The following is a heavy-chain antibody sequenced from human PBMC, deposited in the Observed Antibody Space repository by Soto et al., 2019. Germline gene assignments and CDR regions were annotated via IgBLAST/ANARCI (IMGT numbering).Heavy chain of an antibody. J-gene: IGHJ4*02. Sequence: SQTLPLTYSVAGGSSINYYGSWILQPPGKGLEWIGYIYYSGSTNYNPSLQSRVTISVDTSKNQFSLKLSSVTAGDTAVYYCESAVLPAPAPFDYWGQGTPVPVSS. CDR3: ESAVLPAPAPFDY. CDR1: GGSSINYY. CDR2: IYYSGST. D-gene: IGHD2-2*01. V-gene: IGHV4-59*01.